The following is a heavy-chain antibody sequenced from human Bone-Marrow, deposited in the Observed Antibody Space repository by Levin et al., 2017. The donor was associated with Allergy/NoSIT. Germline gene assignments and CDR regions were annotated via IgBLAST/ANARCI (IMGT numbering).Heavy chain of an antibody. V-gene: IGHV3-30*18. D-gene: IGHD2-2*01. CDR2: ISYDGSNK. J-gene: IGHJ6*02. CDR1: GFTFSSYG. CDR3: AKESATYCISTSCYPPYDDGMDV. Sequence: GESLKISCAASGFTFSSYGMHWVRQAPGKGLEWVAVISYDGSNKYYADSVKGRFTISRDNSKNTLYLQMNSLRAEDTAVYYCAKESATYCISTSCYPPYDDGMDVWGQGTTVTVSS.